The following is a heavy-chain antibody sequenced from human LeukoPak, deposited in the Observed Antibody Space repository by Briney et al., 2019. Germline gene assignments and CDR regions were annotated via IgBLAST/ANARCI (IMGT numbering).Heavy chain of an antibody. CDR2: ISGRGSYI. J-gene: IGHJ4*02. CDR1: GFLFSDYS. D-gene: IGHD3-22*01. V-gene: IGHV3-21*01. CDR3: AAYDSSGYVDY. Sequence: GGSLRLSCAASGFLFSDYSMNWVRQAPGKGLEWVSFISGRGSYIYYVDSVKGRFTISRDNAKNSVSLQMSSLRVDDTAVYYCAAYDSSGYVDYWGQGTLVTVSS.